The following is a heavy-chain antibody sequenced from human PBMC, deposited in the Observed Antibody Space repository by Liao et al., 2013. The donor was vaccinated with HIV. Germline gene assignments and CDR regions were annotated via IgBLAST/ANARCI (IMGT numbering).Heavy chain of an antibody. CDR3: ARGLTVTSEGVFDS. J-gene: IGHJ4*02. Sequence: QVELQQWGAGLVKPSETLSLTCAIYGGPFRSSYWTWIRQAPGKALQWIGEITESGGTSYNPTLKSRVTLSIDMSKNQFSLRLRSVTAADTGVYYCARGLTVTSEGVFDSWGQGNLVTVSP. D-gene: IGHD4-17*01. V-gene: IGHV4-34*02. CDR1: GGPFRSSY. CDR2: ITESGGT.